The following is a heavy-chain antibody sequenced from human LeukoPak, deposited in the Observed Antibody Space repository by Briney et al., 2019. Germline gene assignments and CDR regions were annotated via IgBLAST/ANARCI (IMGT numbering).Heavy chain of an antibody. CDR3: AKESTQVIEVYFDS. CDR2: ISGSGAKT. J-gene: IGHJ4*02. V-gene: IGHV3-23*01. D-gene: IGHD3-22*01. CDR1: GFTFSAYG. Sequence: GGSLRLSCVTSGFTFSAYGISWVRQAPGKGLEWVSGISGSGAKTYYADSVEGRFTISRDNSKNTLYLEMNSLRADDTAVYFCAKESTQVIEVYFDSWGQGTLVTVSS.